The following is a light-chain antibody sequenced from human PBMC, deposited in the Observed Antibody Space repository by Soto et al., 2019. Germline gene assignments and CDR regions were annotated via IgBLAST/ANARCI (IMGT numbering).Light chain of an antibody. V-gene: IGKV1-9*01. J-gene: IGKJ2*01. CDR2: AAS. CDR1: QGISSY. Sequence: DIQLTQSPSFLSASVGDRVTITCRASQGISSYLAWYQQKPGKAPKLLIYAASTLQSGVPSRFSGSGSGTEFTLKISSLQPEDFATYYCQQLNSYPPLFGQGTKLEIK. CDR3: QQLNSYPPL.